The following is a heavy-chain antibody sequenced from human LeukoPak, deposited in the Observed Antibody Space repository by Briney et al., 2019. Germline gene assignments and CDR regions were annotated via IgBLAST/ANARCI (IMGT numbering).Heavy chain of an antibody. CDR2: IGRGGGYI. D-gene: IGHD2-2*01. CDR3: ARRPDCSGTDCYGMDV. CDR1: GFIFSDYS. Sequence: TGGPLRLSCAASGFIFSDYSMTWVRQTPGRGLEWVSIIGRGGGYIHYADSVKGRFTISRDNAKNSLYLQMSSLRAEDTAVYYCARRPDCSGTDCYGMDVWGQGTTVTVSS. V-gene: IGHV3-21*01. J-gene: IGHJ6*02.